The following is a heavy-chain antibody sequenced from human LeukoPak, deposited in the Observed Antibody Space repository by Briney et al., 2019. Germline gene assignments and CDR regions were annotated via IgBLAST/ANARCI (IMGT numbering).Heavy chain of an antibody. Sequence: ASVKVSCKASGYTFTGYYMHWVRQAPGQGLEWMGRISPNSGGTNYAQKFQGRVTMTRDTSISTAYMELSRLRSDDTAVYYCARAYYYESKGYYYYMDVWGKGTTVTVSS. D-gene: IGHD3-22*01. V-gene: IGHV1-2*06. CDR3: ARAYYYESKGYYYYMDV. CDR2: ISPNSGGT. CDR1: GYTFTGYY. J-gene: IGHJ6*03.